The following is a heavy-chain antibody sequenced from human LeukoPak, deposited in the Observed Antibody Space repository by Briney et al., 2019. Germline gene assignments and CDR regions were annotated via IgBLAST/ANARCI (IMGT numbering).Heavy chain of an antibody. CDR1: GFTFGDYA. CDR3: TREEYYGDYDYFDY. J-gene: IGHJ4*02. CDR2: IRSKAYGGTT. V-gene: IGHV3-49*04. D-gene: IGHD4-17*01. Sequence: GGSLRLSCTASGFTFGDYAMSWVRQAPGKGLEWVGFIRSKAYGGTTEYAASVKGRFTISRDDSKSIAYLQMNSLKTEDTAVYYRTREEYYGDYDYFDYWGQGTLVTVSS.